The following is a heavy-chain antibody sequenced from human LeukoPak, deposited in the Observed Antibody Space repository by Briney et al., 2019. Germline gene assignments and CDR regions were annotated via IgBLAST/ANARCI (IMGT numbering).Heavy chain of an antibody. CDR2: IKQDGSEK. Sequence: ETLSLTCAVYGGSFSGYYWSWIRQPPGKGLEWVANIKQDGSEKYYVDSVKGRFTISRDNAKNSLYLQMNSLRAEDSAVYYCARGYSSSCHDYWGQGTLVTVSS. J-gene: IGHJ4*02. D-gene: IGHD6-13*01. V-gene: IGHV3-7*01. CDR3: ARGYSSSCHDY. CDR1: GGSFSGYY.